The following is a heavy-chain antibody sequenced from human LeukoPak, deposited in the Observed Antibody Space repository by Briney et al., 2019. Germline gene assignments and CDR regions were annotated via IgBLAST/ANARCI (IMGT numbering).Heavy chain of an antibody. CDR2: ISSSGSTI. J-gene: IGHJ3*02. CDR1: GFTFSDYY. D-gene: IGHD4-17*01. CDR3: ARIYGDYFFDI. V-gene: IGHV3-11*01. Sequence: GGSLRLSCAASGFTFSDYYMSWIRQAPGKGPEWVSYISSSGSTIYYADSVKGRSTISRDNAKNSLYLQMNSLRAEDTAVYYCARIYGDYFFDIWGRGTMVTVSS.